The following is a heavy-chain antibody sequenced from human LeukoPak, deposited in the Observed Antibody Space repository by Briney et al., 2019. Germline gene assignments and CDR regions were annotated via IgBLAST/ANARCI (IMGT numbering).Heavy chain of an antibody. V-gene: IGHV3-21*01. CDR3: ARDDGYGGAFDW. J-gene: IGHJ4*02. D-gene: IGHD5-12*01. CDR2: ISSSSSYI. CDR1: GFTFSSYS. Sequence: RGSPRLSCAASGFTFSSYSMNWVRQAPGKGLEWVSSISSSSSYIYYADSVKGRFTISRDNAKNSLYLQMNSLRAEDTAVYYCARDDGYGGAFDWWGERTMVTVSS.